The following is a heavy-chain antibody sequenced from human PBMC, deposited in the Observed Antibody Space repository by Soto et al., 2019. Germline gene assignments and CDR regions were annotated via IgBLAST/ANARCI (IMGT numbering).Heavy chain of an antibody. CDR1: GYTFTGYY. D-gene: IGHD3-9*01. CDR2: INPNSGGT. V-gene: IGHV1-2*04. CDR3: ARVTQQGYDILTGLRTYYFDY. J-gene: IGHJ4*02. Sequence: GASVKVSCKASGYTFTGYYMHWVRQAPGQGLEWMGWINPNSGGTNYAQKFQGWVTMTRDTSISTAYMELRSLRSDDTAVYYCARVTQQGYDILTGLRTYYFDYWGQGTLVTVS.